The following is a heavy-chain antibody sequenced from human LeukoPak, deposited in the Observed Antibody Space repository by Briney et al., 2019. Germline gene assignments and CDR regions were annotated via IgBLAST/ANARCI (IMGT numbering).Heavy chain of an antibody. CDR2: IYHSGST. J-gene: IGHJ5*02. D-gene: IGHD6-25*01. Sequence: PSETLSLTCAVSGGSISSSNWWSWVRQPPGKGLEWIGEIYHSGSTNYNPSLKSRVTISVDKSKNQFSLKLSSVTAADTAVYYCASYPQRGLRGWFDPWGQGTLVTVSS. V-gene: IGHV4-4*02. CDR3: ASYPQRGLRGWFDP. CDR1: GGSISSSNW.